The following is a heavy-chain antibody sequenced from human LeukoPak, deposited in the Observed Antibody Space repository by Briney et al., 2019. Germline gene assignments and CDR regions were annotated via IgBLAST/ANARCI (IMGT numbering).Heavy chain of an antibody. CDR1: GFTFSSYA. CDR2: ISGSGGGT. J-gene: IGHJ4*02. CDR3: ARESGTTETSCFDY. Sequence: PGGSLRLSCAASGFTFSSYAITWVRQAPGMGLECVSAISGSGGGTYYADSVKGRFTISRDNSKNTLFLQMSSLRAEDTAVYYCARESGTTETSCFDYWGQGTLVTVSS. D-gene: IGHD1-1*01. V-gene: IGHV3-23*01.